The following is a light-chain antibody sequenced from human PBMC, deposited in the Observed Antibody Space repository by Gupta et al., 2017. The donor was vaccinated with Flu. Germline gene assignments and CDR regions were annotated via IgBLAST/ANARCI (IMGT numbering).Light chain of an antibody. CDR3: YSTDTSGKHMV. V-gene: IGLV3-10*01. CDR1: ALPKKY. CDR2: EDR. J-gene: IGLJ3*02. Sequence: SGDALPKKYAYWYQQKSGQAPVLIIYEDRKRPSGIPERFSGSSSGTMATLTISGAQVEDEADYYCYSTDTSGKHMVFGGGTNLTVL.